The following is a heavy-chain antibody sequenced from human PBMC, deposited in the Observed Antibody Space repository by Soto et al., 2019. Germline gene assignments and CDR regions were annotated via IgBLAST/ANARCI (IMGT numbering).Heavy chain of an antibody. D-gene: IGHD6-13*01. CDR3: ARIRPGIAGEAWGDS. Sequence: SVQVSCKASGYPFTSYYMHWGRQAPGQGLEWMGIINPSGGSTSYAQKFQGRVTMTRDTSTSTVYMELSSLRSEDTAVYYCARIRPGIAGEAWGDSWGPVTMASVXS. CDR1: GYPFTSYY. CDR2: INPSGGST. J-gene: IGHJ5*01. V-gene: IGHV1-46*01.